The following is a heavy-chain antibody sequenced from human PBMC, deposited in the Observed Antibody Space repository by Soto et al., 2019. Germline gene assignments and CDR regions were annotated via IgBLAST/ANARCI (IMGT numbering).Heavy chain of an antibody. V-gene: IGHV2-5*02. D-gene: IGHD3-3*01. CDR1: GFSLSTSGVG. Sequence: QITLKESGPTLVNPTQTLTLTCTFSGFSLSTSGVGVGWIRQPPGKALEWLALIYWDDDKRYSPSLKSRLTITKDTSKNQVVLTMTNMDPVDTATYYCAPTYYDFWSGYYDDYWGQGTLVTVSS. CDR2: IYWDDDK. J-gene: IGHJ4*02. CDR3: APTYYDFWSGYYDDY.